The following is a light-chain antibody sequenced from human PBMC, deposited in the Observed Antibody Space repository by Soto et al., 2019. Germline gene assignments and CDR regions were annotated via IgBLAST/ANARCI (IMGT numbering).Light chain of an antibody. J-gene: IGKJ1*01. Sequence: DIQMTQSPSTLSASVGDRVTITCRASQSINNWLAWYQQKPGKAPKLLIQAASSLQSGVPSRFSGSGSGTEFILTINSLQPEDVAVYYCLQVNSFPRTFGQGTKVDIK. CDR1: QSINNW. V-gene: IGKV1-5*01. CDR3: LQVNSFPRT. CDR2: AAS.